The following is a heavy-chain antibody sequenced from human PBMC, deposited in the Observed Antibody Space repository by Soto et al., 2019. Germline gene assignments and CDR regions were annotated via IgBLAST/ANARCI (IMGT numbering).Heavy chain of an antibody. CDR3: ARRRRGDVDTATGYFDY. D-gene: IGHD5-18*01. J-gene: IGHJ4*02. CDR1: GYNFNNHW. V-gene: IGHV5-51*01. Sequence: EVQLVQSGAEVKKPGESLRISCKASGYNFNNHWIGWVRQMPEKGLEWMGIIFPDDSDTRYSPSFQGQVTISVDKSINTAYLQLTSLKASDTAIYFCARRRRGDVDTATGYFDYWGQGVRVSVYS. CDR2: IFPDDSDT.